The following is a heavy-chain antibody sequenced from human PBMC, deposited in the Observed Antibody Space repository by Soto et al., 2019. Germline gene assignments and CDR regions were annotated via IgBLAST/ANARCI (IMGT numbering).Heavy chain of an antibody. CDR1: GYTFTSHD. D-gene: IGHD2-15*01. J-gene: IGHJ6*02. Sequence: ASVKVSCKASGYTFTSHDINWVRQAPGKGLEWMGGFDPEDGETIYAQKFQGRVTMTEDTSTDTAYMELSSLRSEDTAVYYCATGPPIDCSGGSCYGMDVWGQGTTVTVSS. CDR2: FDPEDGET. V-gene: IGHV1-24*01. CDR3: ATGPPIDCSGGSCYGMDV.